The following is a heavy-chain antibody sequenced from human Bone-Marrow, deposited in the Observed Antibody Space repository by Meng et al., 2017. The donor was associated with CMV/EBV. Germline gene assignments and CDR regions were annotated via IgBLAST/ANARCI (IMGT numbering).Heavy chain of an antibody. J-gene: IGHJ6*02. D-gene: IGHD3-3*01. Sequence: GESLKISCAASGFTVSSNYMSWVRQAPGKGLEWVSVIYSGGSTYYADSVKGRFTISRDNSKNTLYLQMNSLIAEDTAVYYCARRRTIFGVEYYYGMDVWGQGTTVTVSS. CDR3: ARRRTIFGVEYYYGMDV. CDR2: IYSGGST. V-gene: IGHV3-66*02. CDR1: GFTVSSNY.